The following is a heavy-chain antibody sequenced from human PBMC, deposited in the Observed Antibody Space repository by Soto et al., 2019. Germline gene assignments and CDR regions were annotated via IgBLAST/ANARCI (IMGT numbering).Heavy chain of an antibody. CDR1: GGSISSYY. D-gene: IGHD6-19*01. J-gene: IGHJ4*02. Sequence: QVQLQESGPGLVKPSETLSLTCSVSGGSISSYYWSWIRQPPGKGLEWIGYIYDSGSTNYNPSLTSRVTISVDTSKNQFSLKLSSVTAADTAVYYCARLFAVAGTLRRDYWGQGSLVTVSS. CDR2: IYDSGST. V-gene: IGHV4-59*08. CDR3: ARLFAVAGTLRRDY.